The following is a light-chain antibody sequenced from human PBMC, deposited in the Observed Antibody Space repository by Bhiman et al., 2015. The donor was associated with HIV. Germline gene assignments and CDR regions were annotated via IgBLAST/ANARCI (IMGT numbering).Light chain of an antibody. CDR1: NFGTKS. Sequence: NFGTKSVHWYQQRPGQAPVLVISFDSDRPSGIPDRFSGSKSGTSATLGITGLQTGDEADYYCGTWDRSLSAGGVFGTGTKVTVL. J-gene: IGLJ1*01. CDR2: FDS. CDR3: GTWDRSLSAGGV. V-gene: IGLV1-51*01.